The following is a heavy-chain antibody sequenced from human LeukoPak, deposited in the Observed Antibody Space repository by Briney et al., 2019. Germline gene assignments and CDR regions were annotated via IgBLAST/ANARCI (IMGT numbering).Heavy chain of an antibody. J-gene: IGHJ4*02. CDR1: GGSITGSSYY. D-gene: IGHD3-9*01. V-gene: IGHV4-39*02. CDR3: TRGSYDVLTGRSTLGEY. CDR2: IYYSGST. Sequence: PSETLSLTCTISGGSITGSSYYWGWIRQSPGEGLEWIGNIYYSGSTYYNSSLKSRVTISIDTSKNHFSLRLTSVTASDTAVYFCTRGSYDVLTGRSTLGEYWGQGTLVAVSS.